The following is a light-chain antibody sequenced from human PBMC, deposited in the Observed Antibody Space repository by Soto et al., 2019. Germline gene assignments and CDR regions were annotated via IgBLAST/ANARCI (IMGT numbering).Light chain of an antibody. CDR1: QNVYNN. CDR2: DAS. Sequence: EIVMTQSPATLSVSPGEGATLSCKARQNVYNNLAWYQQRPGQPPRLLIYDASTRATGISARFSSSGYGTEFTLTISSLQSEDFAVYFCQQCRNWPLTFGGGTKVEIK. V-gene: IGKV3-15*01. J-gene: IGKJ4*01. CDR3: QQCRNWPLT.